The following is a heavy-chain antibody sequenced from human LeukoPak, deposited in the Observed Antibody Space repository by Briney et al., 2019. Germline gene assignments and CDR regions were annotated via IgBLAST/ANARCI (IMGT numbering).Heavy chain of an antibody. Sequence: GGSLRLSCAASGFTFSSYGMHWVRQAPGKGLEWVAVISYDGSNKYYADSVKGRFTISRDNSKNTLYLQMNSLRAEDTAVYYCARSSHYDILTGYSEEDAFDIWGQGTMVTVSS. J-gene: IGHJ3*02. CDR2: ISYDGSNK. D-gene: IGHD3-9*01. CDR1: GFTFSSYG. CDR3: ARSSHYDILTGYSEEDAFDI. V-gene: IGHV3-30*03.